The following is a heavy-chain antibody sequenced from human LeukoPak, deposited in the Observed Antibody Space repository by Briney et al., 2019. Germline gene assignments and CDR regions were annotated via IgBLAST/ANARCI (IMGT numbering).Heavy chain of an antibody. CDR1: GFTFSSYG. CDR3: AKQISRGDYVSSFDY. Sequence: GRSLRLSCAASGFTFSSYGMHWVRQAPGKGLEWVAVMWYDGSNKYYAASVKGRFTISRDNSKNTLYLQINSLRAEDTAVYYCAKQISRGDYVSSFDYWGQGTLVTVSS. D-gene: IGHD4-17*01. V-gene: IGHV3-33*06. J-gene: IGHJ4*02. CDR2: MWYDGSNK.